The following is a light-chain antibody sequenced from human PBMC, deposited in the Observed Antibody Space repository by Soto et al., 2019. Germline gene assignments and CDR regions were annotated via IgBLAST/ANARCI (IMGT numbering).Light chain of an antibody. CDR3: SSSTSSSTYV. Sequence: QSVLTQPASVSGSPGQSITISCTGTSSDVGGYNYVSWSQQHPGKAPQLMIYEVSNRPSGVSNRFSGSKSGNTASLTISGLQAEDQADYYCSSSTSSSTYVFGTGTKVTVL. CDR2: EVS. CDR1: SSDVGGYNY. V-gene: IGLV2-14*01. J-gene: IGLJ1*01.